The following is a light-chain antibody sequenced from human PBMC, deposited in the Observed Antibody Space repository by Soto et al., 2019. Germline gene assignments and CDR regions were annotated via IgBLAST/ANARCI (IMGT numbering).Light chain of an antibody. CDR1: SGGIATNY. CDR2: EDN. CDR3: QSSDTTVI. Sequence: FMLTQPHSVSESPGKTVTISCTRSSGGIATNYVQWYQQRPGSAPTTVIYEDNQRPSGVPDRFSGSIDGSSNSASLTISGLKTEDEADYYCQSSDTTVIFGGGTKLTVL. J-gene: IGLJ2*01. V-gene: IGLV6-57*04.